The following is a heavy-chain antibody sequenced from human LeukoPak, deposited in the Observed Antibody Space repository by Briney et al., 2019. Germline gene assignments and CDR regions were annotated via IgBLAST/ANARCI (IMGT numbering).Heavy chain of an antibody. D-gene: IGHD1-26*01. Sequence: GASVKVSCKASAYTFTGYYMHWVRQAPGQGLEWMGWINPNSGGTNYAQKFQGRVTMTRDTSISTAYMELSRLRSDDTAVYYCARVERELWNHRNFDYWGQGTLVTVSS. CDR3: ARVERELWNHRNFDY. CDR2: INPNSGGT. V-gene: IGHV1-2*02. CDR1: AYTFTGYY. J-gene: IGHJ4*02.